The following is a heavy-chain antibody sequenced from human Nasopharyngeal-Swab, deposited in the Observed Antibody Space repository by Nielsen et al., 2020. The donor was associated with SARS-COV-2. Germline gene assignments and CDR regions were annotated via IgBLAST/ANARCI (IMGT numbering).Heavy chain of an antibody. Sequence: ASVKVSCKASGYTFTSYGISWVRQAPGQGLEWMGWISAYNGNTNYAQKLQGRVTMTTDTSTSTAYMELRSLRPDDTAVYYCARDRVVVPYYYYGMDVWGQGTTVTVSS. D-gene: IGHD2-2*01. CDR2: ISAYNGNT. CDR1: GYTFTSYG. V-gene: IGHV1-18*01. CDR3: ARDRVVVPYYYYGMDV. J-gene: IGHJ6*02.